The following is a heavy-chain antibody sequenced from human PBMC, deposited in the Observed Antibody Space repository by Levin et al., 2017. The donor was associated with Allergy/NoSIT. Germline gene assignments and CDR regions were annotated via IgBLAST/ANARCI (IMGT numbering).Heavy chain of an antibody. CDR2: ISYDGSDK. CDR1: GFTFSSYG. CDR3: AKGYYDSGG. J-gene: IGHJ4*02. Sequence: SCSASGFTFSSYGMHWVRQAPGKGLECVALISYDGSDKHYADSVKGRFTISRDNSKNTLYLQMNSLRAEDTAVYYCAKGYYDSGGWGQGTLVTVSS. D-gene: IGHD3-22*01. V-gene: IGHV3-30*18.